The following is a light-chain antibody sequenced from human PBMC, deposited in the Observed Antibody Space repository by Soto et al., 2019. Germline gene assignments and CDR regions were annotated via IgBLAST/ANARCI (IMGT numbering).Light chain of an antibody. Sequence: MSQSPSALSATVGDRVTITCLASHIISISLNWYQQKPGKAPELLIYATSNLQSGVPSRFSGSGSGTDFTLTISCLQPEDFTTYYCQQSYSALVAFGQVSKVDI. J-gene: IGKJ1*01. V-gene: IGKV1-39*01. CDR2: ATS. CDR1: HIISIS. CDR3: QQSYSALVA.